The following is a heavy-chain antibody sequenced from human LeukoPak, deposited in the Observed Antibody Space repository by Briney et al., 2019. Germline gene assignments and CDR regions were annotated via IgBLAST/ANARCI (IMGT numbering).Heavy chain of an antibody. CDR3: AKDGSSSSYYFDH. J-gene: IGHJ4*02. CDR2: ISYDGGNE. Sequence: PGGSLRLSCAASGFTFTNSGMGWVRQAPGKGLDLVAVISYDGGNEYYAASVKGRFTISRDNSKNTLYLQMNSLRAEDTAVYYCAKDGSSSSYYFDHWGQGTLVTVSS. CDR1: GFTFTNSG. V-gene: IGHV3-30*18. D-gene: IGHD6-13*01.